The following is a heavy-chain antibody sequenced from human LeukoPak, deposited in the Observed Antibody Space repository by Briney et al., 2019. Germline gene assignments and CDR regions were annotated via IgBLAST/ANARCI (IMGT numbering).Heavy chain of an antibody. D-gene: IGHD3-3*01. CDR3: AKTRGGTYYDFWSGYYIYWFDP. CDR1: GFTFSSYA. V-gene: IGHV3-23*01. Sequence: GGSLRLSCAASGFTFSSYAMSWVRQAPGKGLEWVSAISGSGGSSYYADSVKGRFTISRDNSKNTLYLQMNSLRAEDTAVYYCAKTRGGTYYDFWSGYYIYWFDPWGQGTLVTVSS. CDR2: ISGSGGSS. J-gene: IGHJ5*02.